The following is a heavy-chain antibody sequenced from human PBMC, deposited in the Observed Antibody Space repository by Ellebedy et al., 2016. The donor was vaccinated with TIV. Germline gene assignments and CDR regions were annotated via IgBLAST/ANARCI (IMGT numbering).Heavy chain of an antibody. CDR2: IYYSGGA. CDR3: ARDPALPRGRFDP. J-gene: IGHJ5*02. CDR1: GDSISSYY. Sequence: MPSETLSLTCTVSGDSISSYYWSWIRQPPGKGLEWIGHIYYSGGAKYNPSLKSRVTISVDTSKNQFSLKLSSVTAADTAVYYCARDPALPRGRFDPWGQGTLVTVSS. V-gene: IGHV4-59*01.